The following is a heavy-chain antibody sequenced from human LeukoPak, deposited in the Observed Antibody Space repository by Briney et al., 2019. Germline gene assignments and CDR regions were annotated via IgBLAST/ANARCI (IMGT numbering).Heavy chain of an antibody. J-gene: IGHJ6*02. V-gene: IGHV1-8*01. CDR2: MNSNSGNT. Sequence: ASVKVSCMAAGYIFTSYDINRVRQSAGQGLEWMGGMNSNSGNTGYAHKFHGRVTMTRNTSISTAYMELSSLRSEDTAVYYCARGGSGGVWGQGTTVTVSS. CDR3: ARGGSGGV. D-gene: IGHD1-26*01. CDR1: GYIFTSYD.